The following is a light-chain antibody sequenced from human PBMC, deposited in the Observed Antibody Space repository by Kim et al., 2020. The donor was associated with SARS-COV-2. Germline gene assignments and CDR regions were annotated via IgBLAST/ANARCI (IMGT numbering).Light chain of an antibody. CDR1: QSVGNH. CDR3: QQYNNGPPFT. V-gene: IGKV3-15*01. CDR2: AAF. Sequence: VSPGERVTRSCRDSQSVGNHVAWDQQKPDQPPRLLMYAAFTRRTDVPVRFSGSGSGTEFTLTISSLQSEDFAVYFCQQYNNGPPFTFGQGTKLE. J-gene: IGKJ2*01.